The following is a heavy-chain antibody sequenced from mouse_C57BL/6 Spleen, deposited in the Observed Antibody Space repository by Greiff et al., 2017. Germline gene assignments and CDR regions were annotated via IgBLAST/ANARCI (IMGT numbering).Heavy chain of an antibody. D-gene: IGHD1-1*01. CDR3: ARQFITTVVATRWYFDV. V-gene: IGHV5-17*01. CDR2: ISSGSSTI. Sequence: EVKVVESGGGLVKPGGSLKLSCAASGFTFSDYGMHWVRQAPEKGLEWVAYISSGSSTIYYADTVKGRFPISRDNAKNTLFLQMTSLRSEDTAMYYCARQFITTVVATRWYFDVWGTGTTVTVSS. CDR1: GFTFSDYG. J-gene: IGHJ1*03.